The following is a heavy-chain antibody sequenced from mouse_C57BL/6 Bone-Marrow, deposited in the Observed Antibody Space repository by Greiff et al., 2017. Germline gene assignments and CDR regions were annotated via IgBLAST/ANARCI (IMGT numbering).Heavy chain of an antibody. Sequence: VQLQQSGAELVRPGASVKLSCKASGYTFTDYYINWVKQRPGQGLEWIARIYPGSGNTYYNEKFKGKATLTAEKSSSTAYMQLSSLTSEDSAVYFCARAGYPWYFDVWGTGTTVTVSS. V-gene: IGHV1-76*01. CDR1: GYTFTDYY. J-gene: IGHJ1*03. CDR2: IYPGSGNT. D-gene: IGHD2-2*01. CDR3: ARAGYPWYFDV.